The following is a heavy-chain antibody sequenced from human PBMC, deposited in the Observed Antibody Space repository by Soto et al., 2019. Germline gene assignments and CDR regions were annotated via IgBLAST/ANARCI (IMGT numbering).Heavy chain of an antibody. CDR1: GGSISSGGYY. CDR3: ARDSGLRYFDGAGAFDI. D-gene: IGHD3-9*01. CDR2: IYYSGST. V-gene: IGHV4-31*03. J-gene: IGHJ3*02. Sequence: TVSGGSISSGGYYWSWIRQHPGKGLEWIGYIYYSGSTYYNPSLKSRVTISVDTSKNQFSLKLSSVTAADTAVYYCARDSGLRYFDGAGAFDIWGQGTMVTVSS.